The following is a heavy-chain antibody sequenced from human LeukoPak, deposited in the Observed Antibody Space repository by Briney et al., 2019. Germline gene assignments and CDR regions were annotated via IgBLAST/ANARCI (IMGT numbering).Heavy chain of an antibody. CDR2: ISGSVGST. D-gene: IGHD3-22*01. CDR1: GFTFSSYA. CDR3: AKDRYYYDSSGYYSWFDP. V-gene: IGHV3-23*01. Sequence: GGSLRLSCAASGFTFSSYAMSWVRQAPVKGLEWVSAISGSVGSTYYADSVKGRFTISRDNSKNTLYLQMNSQRAEDTAVYYCAKDRYYYDSSGYYSWFDPWGQGTLVTVSS. J-gene: IGHJ5*02.